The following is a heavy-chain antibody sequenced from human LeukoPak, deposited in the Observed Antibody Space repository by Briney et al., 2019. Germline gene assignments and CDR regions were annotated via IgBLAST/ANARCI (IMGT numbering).Heavy chain of an antibody. D-gene: IGHD1-26*01. Sequence: PLGTLSLTCSVSGGSVDSNYYYWGWIRLPPGKGLEWIGSISYTGATHYSPSLESRVTISLDTSKNQFSLKLASVTPADTAVYYCAREGTRWADENWFDPWGQGSLVIVSS. J-gene: IGHJ5*02. CDR3: AREGTRWADENWFDP. CDR2: ISYTGAT. V-gene: IGHV4-39*07. CDR1: GGSVDSNYYY.